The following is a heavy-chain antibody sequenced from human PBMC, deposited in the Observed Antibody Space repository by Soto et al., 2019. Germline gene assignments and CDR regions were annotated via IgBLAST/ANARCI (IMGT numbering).Heavy chain of an antibody. D-gene: IGHD3-22*01. J-gene: IGHJ5*02. CDR3: ARDYYDSSCSNWFAP. CDR1: GYTFTGYY. Sequence: ASVTVSCKASGYTFTGYYMHWVRQAPGQGLEGMGWINPNSGGTNYAQKFQGRVTMTRDTPISTAYMELSRLRSDDTAVYYCARDYYDSSCSNWFAPWGQGTMVTLSS. V-gene: IGHV1-2*02. CDR2: INPNSGGT.